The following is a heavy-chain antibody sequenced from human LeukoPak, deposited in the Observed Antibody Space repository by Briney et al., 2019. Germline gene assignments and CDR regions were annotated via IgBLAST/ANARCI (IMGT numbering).Heavy chain of an antibody. CDR2: IAYDGSRA. CDR1: GFTFGGYG. Sequence: GGSLSLSCAGSGFTFGGYGMHWFRQTPGKGLEWVAVIAYDGSRAFYADSVKGRFTISRDNSKNTMSVQMDDLRAEDTAVYYCTRYNNDHFDYWGQGTLVTVSS. CDR3: TRYNNDHFDY. J-gene: IGHJ4*02. D-gene: IGHD1-14*01. V-gene: IGHV3-33*01.